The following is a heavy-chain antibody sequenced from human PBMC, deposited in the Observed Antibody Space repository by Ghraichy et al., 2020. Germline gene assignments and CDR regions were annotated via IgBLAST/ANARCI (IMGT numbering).Heavy chain of an antibody. D-gene: IGHD6-19*01. Sequence: ASVKVSCKASGYTFTGYYMHWVRQAPGQGLEWMGWINPNSGGTNYAQKFQGRVTMTRDTSISTAYMELSRLRSDDTAVYYCARDRPIAVAGIDYWGQGTLVTVSS. CDR1: GYTFTGYY. J-gene: IGHJ4*02. CDR2: INPNSGGT. V-gene: IGHV1-2*02. CDR3: ARDRPIAVAGIDY.